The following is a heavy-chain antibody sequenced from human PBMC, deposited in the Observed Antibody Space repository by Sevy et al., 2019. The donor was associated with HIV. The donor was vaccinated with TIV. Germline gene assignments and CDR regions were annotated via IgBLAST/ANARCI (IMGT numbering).Heavy chain of an antibody. CDR1: GFIFDAYA. CDR2: ISWNKGRV. J-gene: IGHJ2*01. CDR3: AKDTHSCSPRYFDL. Sequence: GGYLRLSCAASGFIFDAYAMHCVRQTPGKGLEWVSSISWNKGRVAYADSVKGRFTISRDNAKNYLYLQMNGLRVEDTAFYYCAKDTHSCSPRYFDLWGRGTLVTVSS. V-gene: IGHV3-9*01. D-gene: IGHD6-13*01.